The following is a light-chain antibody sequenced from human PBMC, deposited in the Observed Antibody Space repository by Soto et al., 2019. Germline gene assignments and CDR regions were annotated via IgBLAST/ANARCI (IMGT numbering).Light chain of an antibody. CDR1: SSDVGRCNY. J-gene: IGLJ2*01. CDR3: GSCVGGGGFVL. Sequence: QSALTQPPSASGSPGQSVTISCTGTSSDVGRCNYVSWYQQHPGKVPKLIIFEVTKRPSGVPDRFSGSKSGNTASLTVSGLQADDEADYYCGSCVGGGGFVLFGGGTKLTVL. CDR2: EVT. V-gene: IGLV2-8*01.